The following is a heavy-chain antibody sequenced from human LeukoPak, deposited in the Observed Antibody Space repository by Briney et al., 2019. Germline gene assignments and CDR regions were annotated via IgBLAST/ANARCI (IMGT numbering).Heavy chain of an antibody. J-gene: IGHJ4*02. D-gene: IGHD3-3*01. CDR1: GFTFDDYA. V-gene: IGHV3-43*02. Sequence: GGSLRLSXAASGFTFDDYAMHWVRQAPGKGLEWVSLISGDGGSTYYADSVKGRFTISRDNGKNSLYLQMNSLRTEDTALYYCAKDSSRFLEWLSTFVDYWGQGTLVTVSS. CDR2: ISGDGGST. CDR3: AKDSSRFLEWLSTFVDY.